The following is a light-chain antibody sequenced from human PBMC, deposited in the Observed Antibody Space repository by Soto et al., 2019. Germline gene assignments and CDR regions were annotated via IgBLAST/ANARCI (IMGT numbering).Light chain of an antibody. J-gene: IGLJ2*01. CDR1: SSNIGSKT. CDR2: NNN. Sequence: QSVLTQPPSASGTPGQRVTISCSGSSSNIGSKTVNWYQQLPGTAPKLLIYNNNQRPSGVPDRFSGSKSGTSASLAVSGLQSEDEAGYYCATWDDSLNAVVFGGGTQLTVL. V-gene: IGLV1-44*01. CDR3: ATWDDSLNAVV.